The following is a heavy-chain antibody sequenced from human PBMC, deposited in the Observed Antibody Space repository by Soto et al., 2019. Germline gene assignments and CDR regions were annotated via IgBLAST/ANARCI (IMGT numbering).Heavy chain of an antibody. CDR1: GFTFSSYG. V-gene: IGHV3-33*01. CDR3: ARQSSPYGYYFDY. J-gene: IGHJ4*02. CDR2: IWYDGSNK. Sequence: QVQLVESGGGVVQPGRSLRLSCAASGFTFSSYGMHWVRQAPGKGLEWVAVIWYDGSNKYYADSVKGRFTISRDNSKNTLYLQMTSLRAEDTAVYYRARQSSPYGYYFDYWGQGTLVTVSS. D-gene: IGHD4-17*01.